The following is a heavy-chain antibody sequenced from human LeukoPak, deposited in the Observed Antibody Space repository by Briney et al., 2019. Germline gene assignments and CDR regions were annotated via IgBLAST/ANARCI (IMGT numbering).Heavy chain of an antibody. CDR3: AELGITMIGGV. Sequence: GGSLRLSCAASGFTFSSYGMHWVRQAPGKGLEWVSVISYDGSNKYYADSVKGRFTISRDNSKNTLYLQMNSLRAEDTAVYYCAELGITMIGGVWGKGTTVTISS. D-gene: IGHD3-10*02. V-gene: IGHV3-30*18. J-gene: IGHJ6*04. CDR2: ISYDGSNK. CDR1: GFTFSSYG.